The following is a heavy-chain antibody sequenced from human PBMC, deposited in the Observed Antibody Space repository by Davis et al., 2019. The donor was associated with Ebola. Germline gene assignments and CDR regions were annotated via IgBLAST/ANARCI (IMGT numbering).Heavy chain of an antibody. CDR2: INSDASST. CDR3: ARGGQINYYYGMDV. D-gene: IGHD3-16*01. Sequence: HTGGSLRLSCAASGFTFSSYWMHWVRQAPGKGLVWVSRINSDASSTSYADSVKGRFTISRDNAKNTLYLQMNSLRAEDTAVYYCARGGQINYYYGMDVWGQGTTVTVSS. V-gene: IGHV3-74*01. CDR1: GFTFSSYW. J-gene: IGHJ6*02.